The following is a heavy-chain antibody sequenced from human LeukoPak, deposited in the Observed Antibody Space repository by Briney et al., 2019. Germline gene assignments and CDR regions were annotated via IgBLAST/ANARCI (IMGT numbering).Heavy chain of an antibody. CDR1: GFTFNDYG. CDR2: ISYDGSNK. V-gene: IGHV3-30*03. J-gene: IGHJ6*03. Sequence: GRSLRLSCAASGFTFNDYGMHWVRQAPDKELEWVALISYDGSNKFYADSVKGRFTISRDNSKNTLYLQMNSLRADDTAVYYCARGRALPYYMDVWGKGTTVTISS. D-gene: IGHD5/OR15-5a*01. CDR3: ARGRALPYYMDV.